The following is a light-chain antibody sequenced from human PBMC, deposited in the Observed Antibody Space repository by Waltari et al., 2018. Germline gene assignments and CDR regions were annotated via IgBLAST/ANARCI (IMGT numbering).Light chain of an antibody. CDR1: SSDVGNYNL. V-gene: IGLV2-23*02. CDR2: EVN. Sequence: QSALTQPASVSGSPGQSITLSCTGTSSDVGNYNLVSWYQKHPGKATKLMIYEVNKRPSGASNRFAGSKSGNTASLTISGLQAEDEADYYCSSYAGSNTYMIFGGGTKLTVL. J-gene: IGLJ2*01. CDR3: SSYAGSNTYMI.